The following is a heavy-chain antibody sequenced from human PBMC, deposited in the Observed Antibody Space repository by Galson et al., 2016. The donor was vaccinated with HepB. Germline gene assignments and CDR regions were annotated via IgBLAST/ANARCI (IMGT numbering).Heavy chain of an antibody. Sequence: SLRLSCAASGFTFSDYYMSWIRQDPGKGLEWVSYISNTSSYTNYGDSVRGRFTISRDNAKNSLYLQMNSLRAEDTAVYYCARALAPGLVGAATVFYYGMDVWGQGTTVTVSS. D-gene: IGHD1-26*01. V-gene: IGHV3-11*06. CDR3: ARALAPGLVGAATVFYYGMDV. CDR1: GFTFSDYY. J-gene: IGHJ6*02. CDR2: ISNTSSYT.